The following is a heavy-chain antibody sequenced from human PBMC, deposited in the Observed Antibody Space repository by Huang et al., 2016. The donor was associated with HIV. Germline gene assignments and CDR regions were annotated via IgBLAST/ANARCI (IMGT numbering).Heavy chain of an antibody. J-gene: IGHJ3*02. CDR3: AREPRPKTYDESTAYYYGQPFDI. CDR2: SYSRGTT. V-gene: IGHV4-4*07. CDR1: GGSVRNFC. Sequence: QVRLQQSGPGLVKPSATLSLTCTVSGGSVRNFCWSWIRQPTGKGLEFVGRSYSRGTTNQNHARRSRVTMSIDTPKNQFALRLNSVTAADTDVYYCAREPRPKTYDESTAYYYGQPFDIWGQGTMVTVCS. D-gene: IGHD3-22*01.